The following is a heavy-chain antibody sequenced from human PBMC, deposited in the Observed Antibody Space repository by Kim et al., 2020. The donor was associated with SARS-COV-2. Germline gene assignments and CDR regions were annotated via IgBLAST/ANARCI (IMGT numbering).Heavy chain of an antibody. D-gene: IGHD3-22*01. CDR1: GFTFDDYA. CDR3: AKDRYYYDSSGMAVDY. Sequence: GGSLRLSCAASGFTFDDYAMHWVRQAPGKGLEWVSLISWDGGSTYYADSVKGRFTISRDNSKNSLYLQMNSLRAEDTALYYCAKDRYYYDSSGMAVDYWGQGTLVTVSS. V-gene: IGHV3-43D*03. CDR2: ISWDGGST. J-gene: IGHJ4*02.